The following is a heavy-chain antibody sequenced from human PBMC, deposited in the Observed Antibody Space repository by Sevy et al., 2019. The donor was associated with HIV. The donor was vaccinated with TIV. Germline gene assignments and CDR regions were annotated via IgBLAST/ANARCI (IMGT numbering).Heavy chain of an antibody. V-gene: IGHV2-5*02. J-gene: IGHJ3*02. Sequence: SGPTLVNPTQTLTLTCTFSGFSLRTSGVGVGWIRQPPGKALEWLGVIFWDDDDRYSPSLKSRLTITKDTSKNQVVLTMTNVDPVDTATYYCADDRYYDNSGPPQGSFDIWGQGTMVTVSS. CDR3: ADDRYYDNSGPPQGSFDI. D-gene: IGHD3-22*01. CDR2: IFWDDDD. CDR1: GFSLRTSGVG.